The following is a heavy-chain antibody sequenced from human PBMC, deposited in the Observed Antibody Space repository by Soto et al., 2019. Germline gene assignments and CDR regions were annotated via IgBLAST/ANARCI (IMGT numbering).Heavy chain of an antibody. Sequence: EVQLVESGGGLVQPGGSLRLSCAASGFTFSSYEMNWVRQAPGKGLEWVSYISSSGNTKYYADSVKGRFTISRDNAKNSLQLQMNSLRAEDMAVYYCARGGFWSGFPYSGMDVWGQGTTVTVSS. CDR3: ARGGFWSGFPYSGMDV. V-gene: IGHV3-48*03. J-gene: IGHJ6*02. CDR2: ISSSGNTK. D-gene: IGHD3-3*01. CDR1: GFTFSSYE.